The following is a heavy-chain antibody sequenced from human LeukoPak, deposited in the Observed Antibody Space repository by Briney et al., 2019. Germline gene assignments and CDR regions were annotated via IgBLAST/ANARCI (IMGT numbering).Heavy chain of an antibody. CDR1: GFTFSSYE. CDR3: TTVSRVEVWWELSTGGDY. Sequence: GGSLRLSCAASGFTFSSYEMNWVRQAPGKGLEWVSYISSSGSTIYYADSVKGRFTISRDNAKNSLYLQMNSLKTEDTAVYYCTTVSRVEVWWELSTGGDYWGQGTLVTVSS. D-gene: IGHD1-26*01. J-gene: IGHJ4*02. V-gene: IGHV3-48*03. CDR2: ISSSGSTI.